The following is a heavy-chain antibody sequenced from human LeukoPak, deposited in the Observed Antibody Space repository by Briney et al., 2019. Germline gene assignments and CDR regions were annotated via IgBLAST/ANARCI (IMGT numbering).Heavy chain of an antibody. V-gene: IGHV3-23*01. CDR3: VKAGPGSGTYYGMDV. CDR2: IVGSSGSA. D-gene: IGHD3-10*01. CDR1: GFTFSSYA. Sequence: GGSLRLSCAASGFTFSSYAMSWVRQAPGKGLEWVSAIVGSSGSANYADSVKGRFTISRDNSKNTVYLQMNSLRADDTAVYYCVKAGPGSGTYYGMDVWGQGTTVTVSS. J-gene: IGHJ6*02.